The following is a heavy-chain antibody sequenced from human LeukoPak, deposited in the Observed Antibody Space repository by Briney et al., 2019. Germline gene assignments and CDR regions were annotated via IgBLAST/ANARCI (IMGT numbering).Heavy chain of an antibody. J-gene: IGHJ4*02. D-gene: IGHD5-12*01. Sequence: GASLRLSCAASGFTFSSYAMSWVRQAPGKGPEWVSAISGSGGSTNYADSVKGRFTISRDNSKNTLYLQMNSLRAEDTAVYYCAKDLPYSGWDELGYWGQGTLVTVSS. CDR3: AKDLPYSGWDELGY. CDR2: ISGSGGST. V-gene: IGHV3-23*01. CDR1: GFTFSSYA.